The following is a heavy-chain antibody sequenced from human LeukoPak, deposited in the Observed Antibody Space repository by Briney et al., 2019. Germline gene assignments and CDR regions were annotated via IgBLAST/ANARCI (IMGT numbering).Heavy chain of an antibody. CDR3: ARGVVPAAGVDY. J-gene: IGHJ4*02. CDR2: IIPIFGTA. D-gene: IGHD2-2*01. CDR1: GYTFTSYG. V-gene: IGHV1-69*13. Sequence: SVKVSCKASGYTFTSYGISWVRQAPGQGLEWMGGIIPIFGTANYAQKFQGRVTITADESTSTAYMELSSLRSEDTAVYYCARGVVPAAGVDYWGQGTLVTVSS.